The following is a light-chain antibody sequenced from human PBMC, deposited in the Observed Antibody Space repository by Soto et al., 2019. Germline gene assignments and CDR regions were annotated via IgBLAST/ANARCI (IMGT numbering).Light chain of an antibody. V-gene: IGKV3-20*01. CDR3: QYYGSSVT. CDR2: GTS. Sequence: EIVVTQSPGTLSLSPGERATLSCRASQSISNDHLAWYQQKPGQAPRLLIYGTSNRATGGIADRFSGSGPGTDFTLTISRLEPEDFAVYYCQYYGSSVTFAGGTKVEIK. J-gene: IGKJ4*01. CDR1: QSISNDH.